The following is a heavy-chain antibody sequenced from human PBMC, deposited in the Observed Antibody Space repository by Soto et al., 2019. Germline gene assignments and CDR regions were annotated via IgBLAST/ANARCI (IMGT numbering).Heavy chain of an antibody. CDR3: AREWIVVVPAASYYGMDV. CDR1: GFTFSSYG. D-gene: IGHD2-2*01. J-gene: IGHJ6*02. Sequence: QVQLVESGGGVVQPGRSLRLSCAASGFTFSSYGMHWVRQAPGKGLEWVAVIWYDGSNKYYADSVKGRFTISRDNSKNPLYLKMNSLRAEDTAVYYCAREWIVVVPAASYYGMDVWGQGTTVTVSS. CDR2: IWYDGSNK. V-gene: IGHV3-33*01.